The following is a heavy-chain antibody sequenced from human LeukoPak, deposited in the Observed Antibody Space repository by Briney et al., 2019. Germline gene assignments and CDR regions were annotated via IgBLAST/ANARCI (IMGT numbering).Heavy chain of an antibody. J-gene: IGHJ5*02. Sequence: SETLSLTCTVSGGSISSSSYYWGWIRQPPGKGLEWIGSIYYSGSTYYNPSLKSRVTISVDTSKNQFSLKLSSVTAADTAVYYCARGMADLLVLESYNWFDPWGQGTLVTVSS. D-gene: IGHD6-6*01. V-gene: IGHV4-39*07. CDR3: ARGMADLLVLESYNWFDP. CDR2: IYYSGST. CDR1: GGSISSSSYY.